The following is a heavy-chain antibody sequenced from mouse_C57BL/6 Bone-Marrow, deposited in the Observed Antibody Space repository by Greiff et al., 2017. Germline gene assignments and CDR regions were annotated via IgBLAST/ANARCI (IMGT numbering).Heavy chain of an antibody. CDR2: IHPNSGST. J-gene: IGHJ3*01. CDR1: GYTFTGYW. CDR3: AREGYYGSSRTFAY. Sequence: QVQLKQPGAELVKPGASVKLSCKASGYTFTGYWMHWVKQRPGQGLEWIGMIHPNSGSTNYNEKFKSKATLTVDKSSSTAYMQLSSLTSEDSAVYYCAREGYYGSSRTFAYWGQGTLVTVSA. D-gene: IGHD1-1*01. V-gene: IGHV1-64*01.